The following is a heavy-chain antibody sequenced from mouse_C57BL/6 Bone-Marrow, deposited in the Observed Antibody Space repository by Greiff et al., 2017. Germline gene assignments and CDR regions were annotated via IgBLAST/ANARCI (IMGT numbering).Heavy chain of an antibody. V-gene: IGHV1-50*01. CDR2: IDPSDSYT. CDR3: ASGVFAY. Sequence: QVQLQQPGAELVKPGASVKLSCKASGYTFTSYWMQWVKQRPGQGLEWIGEIDPSDSYTNYNQKFKGKATLTVDTSSNTAYLQLSSLTSEDTAVYYCASGVFAYWGQGTLVTVSA. J-gene: IGHJ3*01. D-gene: IGHD3-2*02. CDR1: GYTFTSYW.